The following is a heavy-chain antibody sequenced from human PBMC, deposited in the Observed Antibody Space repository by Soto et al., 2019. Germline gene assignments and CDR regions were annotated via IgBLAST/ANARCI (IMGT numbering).Heavy chain of an antibody. CDR2: ITNNAGKT. J-gene: IGHJ4*02. CDR1: GVAIVSRA. CDR3: AKDHPAFGWPTLEC. Sequence: PGGSLRLSCAAAGVAIVSRAMSWVRLTPGKELEWVASITNNAGKTYYAASVQGRFTISRDESSNILYLQMNSPRAEDTALYYCAKDHPAFGWPTLECWGQGTPDTVSS. V-gene: IGHV3-23*01. D-gene: IGHD3-3*01.